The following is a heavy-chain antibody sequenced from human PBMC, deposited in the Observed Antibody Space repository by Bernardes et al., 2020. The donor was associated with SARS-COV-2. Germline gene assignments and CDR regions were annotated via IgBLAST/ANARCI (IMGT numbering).Heavy chain of an antibody. V-gene: IGHV3-23*01. J-gene: IGHJ6*02. CDR2: TSGSGGTT. CDR1: GFTLGPFA. D-gene: IGHD6-13*01. CDR3: ARWDSSHELYYYNYAMDV. Sequence: GGSLRLSCVASGFTLGPFAMSWVRQAPGKGLEWVSATSGSGGTTYHADFVKGRFTMSRDNSKNTLYLQMNSLRAEDTAVYYCARWDSSHELYYYNYAMDVWGQGTTVTVSS.